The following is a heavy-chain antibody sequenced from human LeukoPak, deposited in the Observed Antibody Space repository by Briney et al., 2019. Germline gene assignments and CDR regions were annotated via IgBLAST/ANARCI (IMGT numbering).Heavy chain of an antibody. CDR3: AKESTVTTNLYYYYYMDV. CDR1: GFTFDDYA. D-gene: IGHD4-17*01. CDR2: ISWYSGSI. Sequence: GRSLRLSCAASGFTFDDYAMHWVRQAPGKGLEWVSGISWYSGSIGYADSVKGRFTISRDNAKNSLYLQMNSLRAEDTALYYCAKESTVTTNLYYYYYMDVWGKGTTVTVSS. J-gene: IGHJ6*03. V-gene: IGHV3-9*01.